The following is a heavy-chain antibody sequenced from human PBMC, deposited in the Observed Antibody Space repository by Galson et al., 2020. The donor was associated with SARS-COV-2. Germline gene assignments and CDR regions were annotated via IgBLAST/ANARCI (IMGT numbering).Heavy chain of an antibody. D-gene: IGHD2-15*01. Sequence: SETLSLTCTVSGDSINTNDFYWGWIRQSPGKGLEWIASVNFRGGPFYNPSLKSRLTIYIDTSKNQFFLTLSSVTAADTAVYYCVRHPASVGHPTRPPAGRFDDWGQGTLVTVSS. CDR3: VRHPASVGHPTRPPAGRFDD. J-gene: IGHJ4*02. CDR1: GDSINTNDFY. V-gene: IGHV4-39*01. CDR2: VNFRGGP.